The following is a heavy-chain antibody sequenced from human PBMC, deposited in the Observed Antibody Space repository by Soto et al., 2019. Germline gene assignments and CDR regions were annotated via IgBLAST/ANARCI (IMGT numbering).Heavy chain of an antibody. CDR2: IYPGDSDT. CDR3: AKFQRYFDRTGYLDA. J-gene: IGHJ5*02. CDR1: GFGFDITR. D-gene: IGHD3-9*01. V-gene: IGHV5-51*01. Sequence: PGESLKISCKGSGFGFDITRLAWLRQVPGKGLEWVGIIYPGDSDTRYSPSLEGRVTLSVDKSITTAYLHLTSLKESDTGTYYCAKFQRYFDRTGYLDAWGQGTPVTVSS.